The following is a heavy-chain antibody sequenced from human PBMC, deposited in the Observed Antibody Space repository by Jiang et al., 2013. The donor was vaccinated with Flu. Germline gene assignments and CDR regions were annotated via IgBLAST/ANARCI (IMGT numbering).Heavy chain of an antibody. V-gene: IGHV2-70*11. J-gene: IGHJ5*01. Sequence: KPTQTLTLTCTFSGFSFSTSGMCASWIRRPPGKALEWLARIDWGGDKYYSTSLKTRLTISKDTSKNQVVLRMTDMDPVDTATYYCARIRRGSYYEKWFDSWGQGTLVTVSS. CDR3: ARIRRGSYYEKWFDS. CDR1: GFSFSTSGMC. CDR2: IDWGGDK. D-gene: IGHD3-10*01.